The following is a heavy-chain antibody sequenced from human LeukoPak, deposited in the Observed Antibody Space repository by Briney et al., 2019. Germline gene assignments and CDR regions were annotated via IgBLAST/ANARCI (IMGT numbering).Heavy chain of an antibody. J-gene: IGHJ6*03. CDR3: ASSETDYYYYYYMDV. CDR1: GYTFTGYH. CDR2: INPYSGDT. D-gene: IGHD1-14*01. V-gene: IGHV1-2*06. Sequence: ASVKVSCKASGYTFTGYHIHWVRQAPGQGLEWMGRINPYSGDTNFAQKFQGRVTMARDTSITTAYMDLSSLTPDDTAVYFCASSETDYYYYYYMDVWGKGTTVTVSS.